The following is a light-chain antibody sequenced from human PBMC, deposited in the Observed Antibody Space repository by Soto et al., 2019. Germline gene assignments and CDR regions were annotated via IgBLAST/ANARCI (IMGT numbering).Light chain of an antibody. CDR3: QRYGSSPLYA. CDR1: QTVNTEF. J-gene: IGKJ2*01. Sequence: EIVLTQSPGTLSLSPGERATFSCRTSQTVNTEFLAWYQQKPGLAPRLLIHGTSNMATGIPDRFSGSGSGTDFTLTISAREPEDFAVYYCQRYGSSPLYAFGQGTKLEI. CDR2: GTS. V-gene: IGKV3-20*01.